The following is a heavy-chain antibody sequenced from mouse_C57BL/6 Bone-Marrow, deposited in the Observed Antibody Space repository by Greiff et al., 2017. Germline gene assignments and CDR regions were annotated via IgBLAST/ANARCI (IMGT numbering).Heavy chain of an antibody. CDR1: GFNIKDDY. J-gene: IGHJ2*01. Sequence: VQLQQSGAELVRPGASVKLSCTASGFNIKDDYMHWVKQRPEQGLEWIGGIDPENGDTEYASKFQGKATITADTSSNTAYLQLSSLTSEDTAVYDCTTHNVYTYYFDSWGQGTTPTVSS. V-gene: IGHV14-4*01. CDR2: IDPENGDT. CDR3: TTHNVYTYYFDS.